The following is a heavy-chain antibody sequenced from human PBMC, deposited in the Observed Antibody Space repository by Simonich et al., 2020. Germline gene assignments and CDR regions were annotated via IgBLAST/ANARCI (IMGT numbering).Heavy chain of an antibody. D-gene: IGHD6-13*01. CDR3: ARARGDSSSWYFDY. CDR1: GFTFSSYS. V-gene: IGHV3-21*01. CDR2: ISSRSSYI. Sequence: EVQLVESGGGLVKPGGSLRLSCAASGFTFSSYSMNWVRQAPGKGLEWVPSISSRSSYIYYADSVKCRFTISRDNAKNSLYLQMNSLRAEDTAVYYCARARGDSSSWYFDYWGQGTLVTVSS. J-gene: IGHJ4*02.